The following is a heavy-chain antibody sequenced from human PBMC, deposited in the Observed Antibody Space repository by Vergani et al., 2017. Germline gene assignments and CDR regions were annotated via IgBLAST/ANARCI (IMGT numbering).Heavy chain of an antibody. CDR3: ARDRGDWRYSRYFYNYYMDV. V-gene: IGHV3-30-3*01. Sequence: VQLVESGGGLVPPGRSLRLSCAASGFSFGDYAMTWVRQAPGKGLEWVALISYDGTNKYYTNSVRGRFTISRDNSKSTLFLQMNSLRVEDMAVYYCARDRGDWRYSRYFYNYYMDVWGKGTTVTVSS. J-gene: IGHJ6*03. CDR2: ISYDGTNK. CDR1: GFSFGDYA. D-gene: IGHD2-8*02.